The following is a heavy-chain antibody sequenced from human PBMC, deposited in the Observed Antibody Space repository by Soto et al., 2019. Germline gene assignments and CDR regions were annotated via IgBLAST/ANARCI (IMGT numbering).Heavy chain of an antibody. CDR1: GFIFSSYA. CDR3: AKDSVHNLYRTSSLEDCFGP. Sequence: EEQLLESGGGLVQPGGSLRLSCEASGFIFSSYAITWVRQAPGKGLEWVSTISGTGVNTYNADSVKGRFTVSRDNSKNTVWLQMNSLRAADSSVYYCAKDSVHNLYRTSSLEDCFGPWGQGTLVTVSS. D-gene: IGHD6-6*01. V-gene: IGHV3-23*01. CDR2: ISGTGVNT. J-gene: IGHJ5*02.